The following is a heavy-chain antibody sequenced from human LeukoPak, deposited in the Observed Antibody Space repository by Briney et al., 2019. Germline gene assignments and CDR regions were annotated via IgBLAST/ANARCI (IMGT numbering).Heavy chain of an antibody. CDR1: GDPISTYY. CDR3: ARDRQWLVDH. CDR2: AYVTGST. Sequence: SETLSLTCTVPGDPISTYYWSWIRQPAGKGLEWIGRAYVTGSTNLSPALQSRVTMSVDTSKNQFSLKLTSVTAADTAVYYCARDRQWLVDHWGQGTLVTVSS. V-gene: IGHV4-4*07. J-gene: IGHJ5*02. D-gene: IGHD6-19*01.